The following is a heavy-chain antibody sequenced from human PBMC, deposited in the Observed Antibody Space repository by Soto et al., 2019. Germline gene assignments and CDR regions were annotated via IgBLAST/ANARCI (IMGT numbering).Heavy chain of an antibody. Sequence: GSLRLSCAASGFTFSSYAMSWVRQGPGKGLEWVSAISGSGGSTYYADSVKGRFTISRDNSKNTLYLQMNSLRAEDTAVYYCAKDFTSLPYYFDYWGQGTLVTVSS. CDR3: AKDFTSLPYYFDY. D-gene: IGHD2-2*01. J-gene: IGHJ4*02. CDR2: ISGSGGST. V-gene: IGHV3-23*01. CDR1: GFTFSSYA.